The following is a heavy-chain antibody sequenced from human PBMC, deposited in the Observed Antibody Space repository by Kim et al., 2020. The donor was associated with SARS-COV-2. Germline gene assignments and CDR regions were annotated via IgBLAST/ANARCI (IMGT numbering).Heavy chain of an antibody. D-gene: IGHD3-10*01. CDR2: IYGGGGT. Sequence: GGSLRLSCAASGFTVSSTFMNWVRRAPGKGLEWLSVIYGGGGTYYADSVKGRFTISRHNSNNTLYLQMNSLGTEDTAVYYCARGSACTDWGQGTLVTVSS. V-gene: IGHV3-53*04. CDR1: GFTVSSTF. J-gene: IGHJ4*02. CDR3: ARGSACTD.